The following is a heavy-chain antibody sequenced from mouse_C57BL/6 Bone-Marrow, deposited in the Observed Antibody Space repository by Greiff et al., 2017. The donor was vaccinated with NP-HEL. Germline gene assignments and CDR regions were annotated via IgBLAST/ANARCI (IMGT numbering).Heavy chain of an antibody. D-gene: IGHD1-1*01. CDR3: AYYYGSSDNWYFDV. J-gene: IGHJ1*03. Sequence: QVQLQQSGPELVKPGASVKISCKASGYAFSSSWMNWVKQRPGKGLEWIGRIYPGDGDTNYNGKFKGKATLTADKSSSTAYMQLSSLTSEDSAVYFCAYYYGSSDNWYFDVWGTGTTVTVSS. CDR2: IYPGDGDT. CDR1: GYAFSSSW. V-gene: IGHV1-82*01.